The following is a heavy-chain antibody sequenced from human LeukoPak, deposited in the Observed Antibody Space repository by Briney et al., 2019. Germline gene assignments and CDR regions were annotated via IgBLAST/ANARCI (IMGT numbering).Heavy chain of an antibody. Sequence: SETPSLTCAVYGGSFSGYYWSWIRQPPGKGLEWIGEINHSGSTNYNPSLKSRVTISVDTSKNQFSLKLSSVTAADTAVYYCASRDIAAAGTGEYFQHWGQGTLVTVSS. CDR3: ASRDIAAAGTGEYFQH. D-gene: IGHD6-13*01. CDR2: INHSGST. V-gene: IGHV4-34*01. J-gene: IGHJ1*01. CDR1: GGSFSGYY.